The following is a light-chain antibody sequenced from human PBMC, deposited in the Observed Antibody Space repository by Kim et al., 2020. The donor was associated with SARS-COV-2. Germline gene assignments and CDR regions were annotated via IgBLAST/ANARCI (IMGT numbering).Light chain of an antibody. CDR2: ENN. CDR1: SGSIARND. CDR3: QSYDSSNEV. J-gene: IGLJ2*01. Sequence: GKTVTIPCTRSSGSIARNDVQWYQQRPGSAPTTVIYENNQRPSGVPDRFSGSLDSSSNSASLTIYGLKTEDEADYYCQSYDSSNEVFGGGTQLTVL. V-gene: IGLV6-57*03.